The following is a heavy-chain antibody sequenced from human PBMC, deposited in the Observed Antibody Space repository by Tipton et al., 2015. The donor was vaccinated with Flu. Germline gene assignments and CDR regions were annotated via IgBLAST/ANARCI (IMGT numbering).Heavy chain of an antibody. D-gene: IGHD4-11*01. CDR2: IYRTGNT. CDR3: AGRGDSYYVWDPKY. Sequence: TLSLTCSVSGDSISSSYYCGWLRPPPGKVLEWVGNIYRTGNTYHTTFLKRRTTILVNTSKHQFSLRLCSVTAAATVVYYCAGRGDSYYVWDPKYWVEG. V-gene: IGHV4-38-2*01. J-gene: IGHJ4*02. CDR1: GDSISSSYY.